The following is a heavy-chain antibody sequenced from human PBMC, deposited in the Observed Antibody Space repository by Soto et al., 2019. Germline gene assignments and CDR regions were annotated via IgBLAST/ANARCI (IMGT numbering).Heavy chain of an antibody. D-gene: IGHD5-18*01. J-gene: IGHJ4*02. CDR2: IYYSGST. V-gene: IGHV4-30-4*01. Sequence: QVQLQESGPGLVKPSQTLSLTCTVSGGTISSGDYYWSWIRQPPGKGLEWLGYIYYSGSTYYNPSLKSGVTISVDASKNQFSLKLSAVTAADTAVYYCASKSYGYTFYDYVGQGTLVTVSS. CDR3: ASKSYGYTFYDY. CDR1: GGTISSGDYY.